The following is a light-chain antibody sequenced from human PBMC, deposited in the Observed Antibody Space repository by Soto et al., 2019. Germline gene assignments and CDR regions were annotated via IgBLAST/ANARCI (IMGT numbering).Light chain of an antibody. CDR1: SSDVGGYNY. CDR3: SSYSPSSQRV. Sequence: QSALTQPASVSGSPGQSITISCTGTSSDVGGYNYVSWYQQHPGIAPKLIIYDVNSRPSGVSNRFSGSKSGNTASLTISGLQAEDEAEYYCSSYSPSSQRVFGTGTKLTVL. J-gene: IGLJ1*01. CDR2: DVN. V-gene: IGLV2-14*01.